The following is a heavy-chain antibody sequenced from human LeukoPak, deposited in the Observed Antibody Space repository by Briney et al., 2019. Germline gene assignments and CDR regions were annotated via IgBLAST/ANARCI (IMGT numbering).Heavy chain of an antibody. V-gene: IGHV3-30*18. CDR2: ISYDGSNK. CDR1: GFTFSSYG. D-gene: IGHD3-3*01. Sequence: PGRSLRLSCAASGFTFSSYGMHWVRQAPGKGLEWVAVISYDGSNKYYADSVKGRFTISRDNSKNTLYLQMNSLRAEDTAVYYCAKSSYYDFWSGYPSYYFDYWGQGTLVTVSS. CDR3: AKSSYYDFWSGYPSYYFDY. J-gene: IGHJ4*02.